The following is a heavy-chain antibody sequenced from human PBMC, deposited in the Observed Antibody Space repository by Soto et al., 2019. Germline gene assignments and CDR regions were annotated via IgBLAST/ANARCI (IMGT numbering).Heavy chain of an antibody. V-gene: IGHV4-34*01. J-gene: IGHJ4*02. CDR2: INHSGST. D-gene: IGHD3-3*01. Sequence: SETLSLTCAVYGGSFSGYYWSWIRQPPGKGLEWIGEINHSGSTNYNPSLKSRVTISVDTSKNQFSLKLSSVTAEDTAVYYCAIPGDYFWDNSYVDYFHSWGQGTLVTVSS. CDR1: GGSFSGYY. CDR3: AIPGDYFWDNSYVDYFHS.